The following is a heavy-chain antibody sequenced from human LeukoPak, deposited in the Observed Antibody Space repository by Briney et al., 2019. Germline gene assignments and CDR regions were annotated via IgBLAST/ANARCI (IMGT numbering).Heavy chain of an antibody. Sequence: TSETLSLTCSVSGASMDSQVWSWIRQPAGKGLEWVGRVFSGGGSNYNPSLGSRLTLSVETSRNQISLRLRSVTAADTAVYYCARGRDKLGYCSSTSCYRQYNWFDPWGQGTLVTVSS. CDR1: GASMDSQV. D-gene: IGHD2-2*02. CDR2: VFSGGGS. CDR3: ARGRDKLGYCSSTSCYRQYNWFDP. V-gene: IGHV4-4*07. J-gene: IGHJ5*02.